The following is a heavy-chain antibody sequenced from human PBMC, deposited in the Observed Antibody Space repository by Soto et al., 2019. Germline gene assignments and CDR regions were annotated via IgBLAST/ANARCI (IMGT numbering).Heavy chain of an antibody. J-gene: IGHJ4*01. V-gene: IGHV3-53*01. Sequence: EVQLVESGGGLIQPGGSLRLSCAASGFTVSSKYMTWVRQAPGKGLEWVSILWSAGLTYYADSVKGRFTISRDNSKNTLYLEMNSLRAEDTAEYYCAKGVSFSPAFYFDSWGHGTLVSVSS. CDR3: AKGVSFSPAFYFDS. CDR2: LWSAGLT. D-gene: IGHD2-2*01. CDR1: GFTVSSKY.